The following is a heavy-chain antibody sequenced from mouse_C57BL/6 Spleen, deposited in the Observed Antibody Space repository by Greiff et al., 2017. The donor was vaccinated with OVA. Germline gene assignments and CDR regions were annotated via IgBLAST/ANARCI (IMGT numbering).Heavy chain of an antibody. CDR1: GYAFSSYW. J-gene: IGHJ2*01. V-gene: IGHV1-80*01. D-gene: IGHD1-1*01. Sequence: QVQLKQSGAELVKPGASVKISCKASGYAFSSYWMNWVKQRPGKGLEWIGQIYPGDGDTNYNGKFKGKATLTADKSSSTAYMQLSSLTSEDSAVYFCARSSLYYGSSDYWGQGTTLTVSS. CDR3: ARSSLYYGSSDY. CDR2: IYPGDGDT.